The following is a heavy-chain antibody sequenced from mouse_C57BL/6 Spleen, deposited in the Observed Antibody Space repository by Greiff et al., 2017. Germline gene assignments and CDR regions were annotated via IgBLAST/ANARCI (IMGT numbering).Heavy chain of an antibody. CDR1: GYTFTSYW. CDR2: INPSNGGT. D-gene: IGHD1-1*01. Sequence: QVHVKQPGTELVKPGASVKLSCKASGYTFTSYWMHWVKQRPGQGLEWIGNINPSNGGTNYNEKFKSKATLTVDKSSSTAYMQLSSLTSEDSAVYYCASFVYYYGPYAMDYWGQGTSVTVSS. V-gene: IGHV1-53*01. CDR3: ASFVYYYGPYAMDY. J-gene: IGHJ4*01.